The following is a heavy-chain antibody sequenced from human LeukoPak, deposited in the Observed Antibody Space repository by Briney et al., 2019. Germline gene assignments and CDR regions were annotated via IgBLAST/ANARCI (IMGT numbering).Heavy chain of an antibody. D-gene: IGHD2-15*01. V-gene: IGHV4-59*01. Sequence: SETLSLTCTVSGGSISSYYWSWIRQPPGKGLEWIGYIYYSGSTNYNPSLKSRVTISVDTSKNQLSLKLSSATAADTAVYYCARDLPYCSGGSCSTWGQGTLVTVSS. CDR1: GGSISSYY. CDR3: ARDLPYCSGGSCST. J-gene: IGHJ5*02. CDR2: IYYSGST.